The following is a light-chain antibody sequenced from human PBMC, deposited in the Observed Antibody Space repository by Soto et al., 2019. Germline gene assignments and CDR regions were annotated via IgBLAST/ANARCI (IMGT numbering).Light chain of an antibody. CDR3: QQSYSIPYT. V-gene: IGKV1-39*01. CDR2: APS. Sequence: DIQMTQSPSSLSASVGDRVTITCRASQSISNYLNWYQQKPGKAPYLLIYAPSTLQNEVPSRFSGSGSGTDFTLTISSLQPEDFATYYCQQSYSIPYTFGQGTKLEIK. CDR1: QSISNY. J-gene: IGKJ2*01.